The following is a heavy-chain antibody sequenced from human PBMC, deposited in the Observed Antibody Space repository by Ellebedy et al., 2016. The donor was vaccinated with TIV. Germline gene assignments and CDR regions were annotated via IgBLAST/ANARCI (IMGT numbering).Heavy chain of an antibody. Sequence: ASVKVSXXASGYTFTSYGISWVRQAPGQGLEWMGWISAYNGNTNYAQKFQGRVTMTEDTSTDTAYMELRSLRSDDTAVYYCARDYYDSSGYYSPYWGQGSLVTVSS. J-gene: IGHJ4*02. CDR1: GYTFTSYG. CDR2: ISAYNGNT. D-gene: IGHD3-22*01. CDR3: ARDYYDSSGYYSPY. V-gene: IGHV1-18*01.